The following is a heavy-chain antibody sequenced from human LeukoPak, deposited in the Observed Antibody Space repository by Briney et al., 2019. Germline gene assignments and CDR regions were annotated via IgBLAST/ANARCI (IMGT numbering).Heavy chain of an antibody. CDR3: ARDYYGSGSYVFDY. D-gene: IGHD3-10*01. CDR1: GFTFSSYG. J-gene: IGHJ4*02. CDR2: ISRSSSTI. Sequence: PGGSLRLSCAASGFTFSSYGMNWVRQAPGKGLEWVSYISRSSSTIYYADSVKGRFTISRDNAKNSLYLQMNSLRDEDTAVYYCARDYYGSGSYVFDYWGQGTLVTVSS. V-gene: IGHV3-48*02.